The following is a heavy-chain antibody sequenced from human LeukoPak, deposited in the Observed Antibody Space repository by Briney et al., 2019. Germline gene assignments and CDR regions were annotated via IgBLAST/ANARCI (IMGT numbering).Heavy chain of an antibody. CDR3: ARETYYAYDI. Sequence: GGSLRLSCAASGFTFSTYSMNWVRQAPGKGLEWVPYISSGSNTIDYADSVKGRFTISRDNAKNSLYLQMNSLRAEDTAVYYCARETYYAYDIWGQGTMVTVSS. D-gene: IGHD3-10*01. CDR1: GFTFSTYS. CDR2: ISSGSNTI. J-gene: IGHJ3*02. V-gene: IGHV3-48*01.